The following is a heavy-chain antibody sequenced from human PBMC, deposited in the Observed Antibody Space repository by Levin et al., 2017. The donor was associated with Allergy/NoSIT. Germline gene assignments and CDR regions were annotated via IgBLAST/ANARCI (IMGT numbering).Heavy chain of an antibody. J-gene: IGHJ4*02. CDR3: ARGHSYGSSGARD. CDR1: GGSISSGGYY. D-gene: IGHD5-18*01. Sequence: SETLSLTCTVSGGSISSGGYYWSWIRQHPGKGLEWIGYIYYSGSTYYNPSLKSRVTISVDTSKNQFSLKLSSVTAADTAVYYCARGHSYGSSGARDWGQGTLVTVSS. V-gene: IGHV4-31*03. CDR2: IYYSGST.